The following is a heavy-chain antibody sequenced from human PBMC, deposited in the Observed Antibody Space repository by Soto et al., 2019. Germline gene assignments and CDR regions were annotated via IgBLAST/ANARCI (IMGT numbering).Heavy chain of an antibody. Sequence: VRLVESGGTLVQPGGSLRISCAASGLTFSGHWMTWVRQTPGKGPEWVANISPDGSDKSYVDSVKGRFTISRDNDKNSLSLQLDSLRAEDTDVYHCASRPAGNTYHAVFDFWGQGTLVPVSS. CDR3: ASRPAGNTYHAVFDF. V-gene: IGHV3-7*03. J-gene: IGHJ4*02. CDR1: GLTFSGHW. D-gene: IGHD6-6*01. CDR2: ISPDGSDK.